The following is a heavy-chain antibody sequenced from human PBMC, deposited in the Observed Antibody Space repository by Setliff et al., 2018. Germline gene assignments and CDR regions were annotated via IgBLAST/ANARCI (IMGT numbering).Heavy chain of an antibody. V-gene: IGHV4-31*03. CDR3: ARDHGGAAPYYYYYMDV. J-gene: IGHJ6*03. D-gene: IGHD3-16*01. CDR2: IYYSGST. CDR1: GGSISSGVYY. Sequence: SETLSLTCTVSGGSISSGVYYWSWIRQHPGKGLEWIGYIYYSGSTYYNPSLKSRVTISVDTSKNQISLKLSSVTAADTAVYYCARDHGGAAPYYYYYMDVWGKGTTVTVSS.